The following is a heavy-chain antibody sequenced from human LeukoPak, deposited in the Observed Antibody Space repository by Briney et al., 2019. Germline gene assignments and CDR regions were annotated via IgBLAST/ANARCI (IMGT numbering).Heavy chain of an antibody. J-gene: IGHJ1*01. CDR2: SSPYNGKT. D-gene: IGHD3-16*02. Sequence: GASVKVPCKASGYTFSNYGISWVRQAPGQGLEWMGWSSPYNGKTNYAQKLQGRVTMTTDTSTSTAYLELRILRSDDTAMYYCARGLLTFGGVIGGPQALEYFQHWGQGTLVTVSS. CDR3: ARGLLTFGGVIGGPQALEYFQH. V-gene: IGHV1-18*01. CDR1: GYTFSNYG.